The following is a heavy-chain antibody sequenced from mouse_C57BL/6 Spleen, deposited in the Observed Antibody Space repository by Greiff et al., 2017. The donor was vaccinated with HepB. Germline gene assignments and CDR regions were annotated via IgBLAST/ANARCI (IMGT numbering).Heavy chain of an antibody. CDR3: ARWATVVATGYFDV. CDR2: IDPSDSYT. Sequence: QVQLQQSGAELVRPGTSVKLSCKASGYTFTSYWMHWVKQRPGQGLEWIGVIDPSDSYTNYNQKFKGKATLTVDTSSSTAYMQLSSLTSEDSAVYYCARWATVVATGYFDVWGTGTTVTVSS. J-gene: IGHJ1*03. D-gene: IGHD1-1*01. V-gene: IGHV1-59*01. CDR1: GYTFTSYW.